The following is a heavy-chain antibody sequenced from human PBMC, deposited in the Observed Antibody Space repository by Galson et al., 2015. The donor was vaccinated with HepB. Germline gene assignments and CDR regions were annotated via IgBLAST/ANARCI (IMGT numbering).Heavy chain of an antibody. CDR2: ISYDGSSQ. V-gene: IGHV3-30*04. J-gene: IGHJ4*02. CDR1: GFSFGDHG. D-gene: IGHD6-19*01. Sequence: SLRLSCAGSGFSFGDHGVHWVRQAPGKGLEWVAVISYDGSSQFYADSVKGRFTISRDNSKNALYLQMNSLKVEDTAIYYCARNPGGGWYEGPDFWGQGTLVTVSS. CDR3: ARNPGGGWYEGPDF.